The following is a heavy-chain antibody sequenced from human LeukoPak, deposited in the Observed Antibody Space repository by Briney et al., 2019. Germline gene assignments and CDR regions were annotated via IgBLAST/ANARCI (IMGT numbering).Heavy chain of an antibody. D-gene: IGHD3-10*01. Sequence: PGRSLRLSCAASGFTFDDYAMHWVRQAPGKGLEWVSGISWNSGSIGYVDSVKGRFTISRDNAKNSLYLQINSLRAEDTAVYYCARDSTYYYGSGTSHWFDPWGQGTLVTVSS. CDR3: ARDSTYYYGSGTSHWFDP. CDR1: GFTFDDYA. J-gene: IGHJ5*02. CDR2: ISWNSGSI. V-gene: IGHV3-9*01.